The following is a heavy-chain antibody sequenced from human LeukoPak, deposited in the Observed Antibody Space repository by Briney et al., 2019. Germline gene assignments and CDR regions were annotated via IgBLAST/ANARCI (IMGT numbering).Heavy chain of an antibody. CDR1: GGSFSGYY. Sequence: SETLSLTCAVYGGSFSGYYWSWIRQPPGKGLEWIGEINHSGSTNYNPSLKSRVTISVDTSKNQFSLKLSSVTAADTAVYYCARVVDYDFWSGYSYYMDVWGKGTTVTVSS. J-gene: IGHJ6*03. CDR3: ARVVDYDFWSGYSYYMDV. D-gene: IGHD3-3*01. V-gene: IGHV4-34*01. CDR2: INHSGST.